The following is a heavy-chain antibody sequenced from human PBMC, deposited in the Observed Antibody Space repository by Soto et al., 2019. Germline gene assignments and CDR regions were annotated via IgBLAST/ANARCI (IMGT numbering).Heavy chain of an antibody. CDR3: ARGVDYGSLFDI. D-gene: IGHD4-17*01. J-gene: IGHJ3*02. CDR1: GGSISSGGYY. V-gene: IGHV4-31*03. Sequence: QVQLQESGPGLVKPSQTLSLTCTVSGGSISSGGYYWSWIRQHPGKGLEWIGYIYYSGSTYYNPSLKSRVTISVDTAKNQFPLKLSSVTAADTAVYYCARGVDYGSLFDIWGQGTMVTVSS. CDR2: IYYSGST.